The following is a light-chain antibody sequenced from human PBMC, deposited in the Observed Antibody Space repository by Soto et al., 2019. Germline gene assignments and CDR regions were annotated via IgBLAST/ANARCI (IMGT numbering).Light chain of an antibody. V-gene: IGLV4-60*03. CDR1: SGHSSYI. CDR3: ETWDSDTRV. Sequence: QLVLTQSSSASASLGSSVKLTCTLSSGHSSYIIAWHQQQPGKAPRFLMRLEGSGTYNKGSAVPDRFSGSSSGADRYLTISNLQSEDEADYYCETWDSDTRVFGGGTKLTVL. CDR2: LEGSGTY. J-gene: IGLJ3*02.